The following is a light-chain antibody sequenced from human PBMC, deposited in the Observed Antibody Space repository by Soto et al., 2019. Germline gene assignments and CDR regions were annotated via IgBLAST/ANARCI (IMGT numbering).Light chain of an antibody. V-gene: IGLV1-44*01. CDR2: SNN. Sequence: QSVLNQPPSVSATPAQRVTISCSGSSSNIGSNTVSWYQQLPGTAPRLLIYSNNQRPSGVPDRFSGSKSGTSASLAISGLQSEDEADYYCATWDDSLNGYVFGIGTKLTVL. J-gene: IGLJ1*01. CDR1: SSNIGSNT. CDR3: ATWDDSLNGYV.